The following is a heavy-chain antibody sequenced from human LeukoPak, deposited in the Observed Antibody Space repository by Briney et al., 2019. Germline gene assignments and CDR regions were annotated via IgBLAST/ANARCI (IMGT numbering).Heavy chain of an antibody. CDR1: GYSFISYW. J-gene: IGHJ4*02. CDR2: IYPGDSDT. V-gene: IGHV5-51*01. D-gene: IGHD6-19*01. Sequence: RSGESLKITCKGSGYSFISYWIGWVRQMPGKGLEWMGIIYPGDSDTRYSPSFQGQVTISADKSISTAYLQWNSLKASDTVMYYCARSGGWSSYYFDYWGQGTLVTVSS. CDR3: ARSGGWSSYYFDY.